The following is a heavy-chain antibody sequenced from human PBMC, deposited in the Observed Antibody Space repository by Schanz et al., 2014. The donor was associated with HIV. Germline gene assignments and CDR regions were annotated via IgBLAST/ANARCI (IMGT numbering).Heavy chain of an antibody. J-gene: IGHJ6*02. Sequence: QVQLVQSGAEVKKPGASVKVSCKASGYTFTDYDISWVRQATGQGPEWMGWMNPKSGNTGYAQKFQGRVTMTRNTSISTAYMELSSLRSEDTAVYYCASDLSVYSSSSSVWGQGTTVTVSS. V-gene: IGHV1-8*01. CDR1: GYTFTDYD. CDR2: MNPKSGNT. D-gene: IGHD6-13*01. CDR3: ASDLSVYSSSSSV.